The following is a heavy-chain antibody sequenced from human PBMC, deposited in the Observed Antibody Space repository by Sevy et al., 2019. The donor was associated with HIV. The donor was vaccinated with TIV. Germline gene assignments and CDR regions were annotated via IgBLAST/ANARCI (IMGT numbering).Heavy chain of an antibody. J-gene: IGHJ4*02. D-gene: IGHD5-18*01. CDR3: ARVRYNYGQHYFDY. Sequence: GGSLRLSCTASGFTFSDYYMSWIRQAPGKGLEWVSDISTSSNYINYADSVKGRITISRNNAKNSLYLQMNSLRAEDTAVYFCARVRYNYGQHYFDYWGQGTLVTVSS. CDR2: ISTSSNYI. V-gene: IGHV3-11*06. CDR1: GFTFSDYY.